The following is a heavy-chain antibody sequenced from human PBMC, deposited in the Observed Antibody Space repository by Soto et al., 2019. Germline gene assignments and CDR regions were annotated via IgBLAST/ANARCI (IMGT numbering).Heavy chain of an antibody. D-gene: IGHD5-12*01. CDR2: IIPIFGTA. Sequence: SVKVSCKVSGGTFSSYAISWVRQAPGQGLEWMGGIIPIFGTANYAQKFQGRVTITADESTSTAYMELSSLRSEDTAVYYCARDKGGGGSDQLPYYYYGMDVWGQGTTVTVSS. CDR1: GGTFSSYA. V-gene: IGHV1-69*13. J-gene: IGHJ6*02. CDR3: ARDKGGGGSDQLPYYYYGMDV.